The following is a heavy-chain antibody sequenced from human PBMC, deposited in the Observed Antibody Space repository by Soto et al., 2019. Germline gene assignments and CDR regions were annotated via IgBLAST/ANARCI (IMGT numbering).Heavy chain of an antibody. Sequence: EVQLVESGGGLVQPGGSLRLSCAASGFTFSSYWMHWVRQAPGTGLVWVSRINSDGSSTSYADSVKGRFTISRDNAKNTLYLQMNSLRAEDTALYYCARGGAGAAGWWFDPWGQGTLVTVSS. J-gene: IGHJ5*02. CDR1: GFTFSSYW. V-gene: IGHV3-74*01. CDR2: INSDGSST. CDR3: ARGGAGAAGWWFDP. D-gene: IGHD6-19*01.